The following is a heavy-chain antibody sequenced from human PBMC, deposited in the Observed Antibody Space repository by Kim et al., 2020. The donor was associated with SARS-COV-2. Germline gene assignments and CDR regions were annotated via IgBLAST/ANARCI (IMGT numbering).Heavy chain of an antibody. CDR3: ARHRGSGYARCDY. D-gene: IGHD5-12*01. Sequence: SETLSLTCIVSGGSISSSSYYWGWIRQPPGKGLEWIGSVYYSGSTYYTPSLKSRVTISVDTSKNQFSLKLSSVTAADTAVYYCARHRGSGYARCDYWGQGTLVTVSS. CDR1: GGSISSSSYY. CDR2: VYYSGST. V-gene: IGHV4-39*01. J-gene: IGHJ4*02.